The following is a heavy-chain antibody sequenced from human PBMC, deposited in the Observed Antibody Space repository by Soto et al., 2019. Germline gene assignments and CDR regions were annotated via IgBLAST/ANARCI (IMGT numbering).Heavy chain of an antibody. J-gene: IGHJ5*02. CDR3: ATRPGYYDNWFDP. V-gene: IGHV3-23*01. D-gene: IGHD3-10*01. CDR1: GFTFSSYA. CDR2: ISGSGGST. Sequence: EVQLLESGGGLVQPGGSLRLSCAASGFTFSSYAMSWVRQAPGKGLEWVSAISGSGGSTYYADSVKGRFTISRDNSKNTLYLQMNSLRAEHTAVYYCATRPGYYDNWFDPWGQGTLVTVSS.